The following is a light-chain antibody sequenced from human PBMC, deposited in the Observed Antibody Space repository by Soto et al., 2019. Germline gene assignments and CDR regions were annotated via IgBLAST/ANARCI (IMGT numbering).Light chain of an antibody. CDR1: QSVNRW. Sequence: IQMMQYPPTLPASVGDRVTITCRGSQSVNRWLAWYQQKPGGAPNLLISKTSVFENGVPSRFSGTGFGTEFTLTISSLKPEDFATYYRQQFQALSTFGPGTKVEIK. CDR3: QQFQALST. CDR2: KTS. V-gene: IGKV1-5*03. J-gene: IGKJ1*01.